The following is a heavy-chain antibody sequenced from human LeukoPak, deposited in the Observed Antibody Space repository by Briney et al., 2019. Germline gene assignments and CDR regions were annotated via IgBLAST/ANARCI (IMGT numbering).Heavy chain of an antibody. CDR1: GGSISSGGYS. CDR2: VYHSGST. Sequence: SQTLSLTCAVSGGSISSGGYSWSWIRQPPGKGLEWIGYVYHSGSTYYNPSLKSRVTISVDRSKNQFSLKLSSVTAADTAVYYCARSLNYYDFWSGYPTYYFDYWGQGTLVTVSS. J-gene: IGHJ4*02. CDR3: ARSLNYYDFWSGYPTYYFDY. D-gene: IGHD3-3*01. V-gene: IGHV4-30-2*01.